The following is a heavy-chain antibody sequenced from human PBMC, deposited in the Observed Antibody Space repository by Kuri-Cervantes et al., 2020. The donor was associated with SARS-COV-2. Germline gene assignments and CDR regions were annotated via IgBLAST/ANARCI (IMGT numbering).Heavy chain of an antibody. CDR3: AREEMDV. V-gene: IGHV3-7*04. Sequence: GESLKISCAGSGFTFSNSYMNWVRQAPGKGLEWVANINQVGSEKHYVDSVKGRFTISRDNDKNSLHLQLNSLRAEDTGIYYCAREEMDVWGQGTTVTVSS. J-gene: IGHJ6*02. CDR2: INQVGSEK. CDR1: GFTFSNSY.